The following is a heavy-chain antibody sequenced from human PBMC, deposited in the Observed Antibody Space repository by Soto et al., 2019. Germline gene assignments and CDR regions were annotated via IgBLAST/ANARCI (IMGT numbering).Heavy chain of an antibody. CDR1: GFNIRTHR. Sequence: GGSLRLSCAASGFNIRTHRMHWVRQAPGKGLVWVSRINNDGSGTSYADSVKGRFTTSRDNVENTLYLQMNSLSAEDTAVYYCARDLWMDSMDIWGQGTTVTVSS. CDR2: INNDGSGT. J-gene: IGHJ6*02. CDR3: ARDLWMDSMDI. V-gene: IGHV3-74*01. D-gene: IGHD3-3*01.